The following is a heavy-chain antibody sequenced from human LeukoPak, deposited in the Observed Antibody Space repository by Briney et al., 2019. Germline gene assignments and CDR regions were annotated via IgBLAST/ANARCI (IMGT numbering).Heavy chain of an antibody. CDR1: GGSISSSSYY. J-gene: IGHJ4*02. Sequence: PSETLSLTRAVSGGSISSSSYYWGWIRQPPGKGLEWIGSIYYSGSTYYNPSLKSRVTISVDTSKNQFSLKLSSVTAADTAVYYCARQFTSSYSSGWFDYWGQGTLVTVSS. CDR3: ARQFTSSYSSGWFDY. CDR2: IYYSGST. D-gene: IGHD6-19*01. V-gene: IGHV4-39*01.